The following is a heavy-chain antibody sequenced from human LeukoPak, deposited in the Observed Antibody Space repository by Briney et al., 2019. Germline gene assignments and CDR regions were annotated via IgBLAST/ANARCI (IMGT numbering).Heavy chain of an antibody. V-gene: IGHV4-30-4*08. CDR1: GASISSGEYC. Sequence: SQTLSLACTVSGASISSGEYCWGWLRQPPVKGLDWIGYIYYSGSTYYNPSLKSRVTISVDTSKTQFSLKLSSVTAADTAVYYCARGWDYYDSSGHTYYGMDVWGQGTTVTVSS. CDR2: IYYSGST. D-gene: IGHD3-22*01. CDR3: ARGWDYYDSSGHTYYGMDV. J-gene: IGHJ6*02.